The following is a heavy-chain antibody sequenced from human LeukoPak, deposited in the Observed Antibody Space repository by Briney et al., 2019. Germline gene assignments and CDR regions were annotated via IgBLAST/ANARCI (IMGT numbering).Heavy chain of an antibody. Sequence: GGSLRLSCAASGFTFDDYGMSWVRQAPGKGLEGVSGINWNGGSTGYADSVKGRFTISRDNAKNSLYLQMNSLRAEDTALYYCARDYYDSSGYYYRVPFDIWGQGTMVTVSS. J-gene: IGHJ3*02. V-gene: IGHV3-20*04. CDR2: INWNGGST. CDR1: GFTFDDYG. CDR3: ARDYYDSSGYYYRVPFDI. D-gene: IGHD3-22*01.